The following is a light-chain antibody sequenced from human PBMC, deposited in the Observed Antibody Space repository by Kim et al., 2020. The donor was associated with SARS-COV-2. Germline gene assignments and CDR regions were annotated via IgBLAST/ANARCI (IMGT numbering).Light chain of an antibody. CDR2: GKN. Sequence: SSELTQDPAVSVALGQTVRITCQGDSLRSYYASWYQQKPGQAPVLVIYGKNNRPSGIPDRVSGSSSGNTAALTITGAQAEDEADYYCNSRDSIRNHLYVFGTGTKLTVL. CDR1: SLRSYY. CDR3: NSRDSIRNHLYV. V-gene: IGLV3-19*01. J-gene: IGLJ1*01.